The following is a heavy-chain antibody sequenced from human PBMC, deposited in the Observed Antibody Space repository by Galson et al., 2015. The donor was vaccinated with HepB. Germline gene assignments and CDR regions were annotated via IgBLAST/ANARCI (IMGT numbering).Heavy chain of an antibody. Sequence: SVKVSCKASGGTFSSYAISWVRQAPGQGLEWMGWMNPNSGNTGYAQKFQGRVTMTRNTSISTAYMELSSLRSEDTAVYYCARGPIADAFDIWGQGTMVTVSS. V-gene: IGHV1-8*02. CDR3: ARGPIADAFDI. CDR2: MNPNSGNT. CDR1: GGTFSSYA. J-gene: IGHJ3*02.